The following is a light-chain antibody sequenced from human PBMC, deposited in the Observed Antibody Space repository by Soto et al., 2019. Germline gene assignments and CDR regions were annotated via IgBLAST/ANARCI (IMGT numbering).Light chain of an antibody. CDR2: ENN. CDR1: SSNIGAGYE. J-gene: IGLJ1*01. Sequence: QSVLTQPPSVSAAPGQRVTISCTGSSSNIGAGYEAHWYQQVPGTAPKLLIYENNNRPSGVPDRFSGSKSGTSASLAITGLQAEDEAEYYCQSYAISLSGYVFGTGPKLTVL. CDR3: QSYAISLSGYV. V-gene: IGLV1-40*01.